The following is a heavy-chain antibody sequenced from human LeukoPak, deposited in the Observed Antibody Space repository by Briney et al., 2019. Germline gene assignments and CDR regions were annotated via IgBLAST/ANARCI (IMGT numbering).Heavy chain of an antibody. Sequence: GGALRLSCAASGFTVSSNYMSCVRQAPGKGLEWGSVIYSGGRTYYPDSVKGRFTISRDNSKNTLYLQMNSLRAGDTAVYYCARRTYWGQGTLVTVSS. CDR3: ARRTY. V-gene: IGHV3-53*01. J-gene: IGHJ4*02. CDR1: GFTVSSNY. CDR2: IYSGGRT.